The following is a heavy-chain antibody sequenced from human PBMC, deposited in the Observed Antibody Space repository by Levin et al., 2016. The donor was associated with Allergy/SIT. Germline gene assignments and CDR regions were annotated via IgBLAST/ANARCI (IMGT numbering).Heavy chain of an antibody. CDR3: ARVPVVPAAPVDY. D-gene: IGHD2-2*01. J-gene: IGHJ4*02. V-gene: IGHV4-59*01. CDR2: IYYSGST. Sequence: WIRQPPGKGLEWIGYIYYSGSTNYNPSLKSRVTISVDTSKNQFSLKLSSVTAADTAVYYCARVPVVPAAPVDYWGQGTLVTVSS.